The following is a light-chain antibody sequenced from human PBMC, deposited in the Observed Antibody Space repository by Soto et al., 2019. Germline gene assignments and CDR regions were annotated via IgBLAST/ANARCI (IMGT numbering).Light chain of an antibody. Sequence: EIVLTQSPGTLSLSPGERATLSCRASQSVSSSYLAWYQQKPGQAPRLLIYGASNRATGIPERFRGRGSGTDFTLTISGLEPEDFAVYFCQQYGSSSLTFGQGTRLEIK. CDR2: GAS. J-gene: IGKJ5*01. CDR3: QQYGSSSLT. V-gene: IGKV3-20*01. CDR1: QSVSSSY.